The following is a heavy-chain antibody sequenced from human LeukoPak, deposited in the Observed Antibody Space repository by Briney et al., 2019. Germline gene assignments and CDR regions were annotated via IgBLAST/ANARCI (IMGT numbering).Heavy chain of an antibody. CDR1: GYSISSGYY. Sequence: PSETLSLTCTVSGYSISSGYYWGWIRQAPGKGLEWIGSIFHSGSSYYNSSLKSRVTISVDTSKNQFSLRLSSVTAADTAVYYCAREDGDYMYLGIGFDYWGQGTLVTVSS. V-gene: IGHV4-38-2*02. D-gene: IGHD4-17*01. J-gene: IGHJ4*02. CDR3: AREDGDYMYLGIGFDY. CDR2: IFHSGSS.